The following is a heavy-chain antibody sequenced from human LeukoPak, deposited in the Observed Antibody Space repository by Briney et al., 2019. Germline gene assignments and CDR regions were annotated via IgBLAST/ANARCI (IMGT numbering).Heavy chain of an antibody. CDR3: GEGSRGWKTDCFDP. V-gene: IGHV4-34*01. J-gene: IGHJ5*02. Sequence: SETLSLTCAVYGGSFSGYYWSWIRQPPGKGLEWIGEINHSGSTNYNPSLKSRVTISVDTSKNQFSLKLSSVTAADTAVYYCGEGSRGWKTDCFDPRGQGTLVTVSS. CDR2: INHSGST. D-gene: IGHD6-19*01. CDR1: GGSFSGYY.